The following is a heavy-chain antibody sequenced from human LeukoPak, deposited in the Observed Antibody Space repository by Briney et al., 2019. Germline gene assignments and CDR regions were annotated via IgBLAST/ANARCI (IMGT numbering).Heavy chain of an antibody. V-gene: IGHV3-23*01. Sequence: GGSLRLSCAASGFTFSGYAMSWVRQAPGKGLEWVSTISGSGGSTYYADSVNGRFTISRDNSKNTLYLQMNSLRAEDTAVYYCAKVVGATTRGYFDYCGQGTLVTVSS. J-gene: IGHJ4*02. CDR3: AKVVGATTRGYFDY. CDR1: GFTFSGYA. CDR2: ISGSGGST. D-gene: IGHD1-26*01.